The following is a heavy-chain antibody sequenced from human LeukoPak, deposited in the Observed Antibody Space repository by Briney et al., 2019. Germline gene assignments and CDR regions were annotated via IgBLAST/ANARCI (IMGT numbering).Heavy chain of an antibody. CDR2: INPDNGGT. Sequence: GASAKVSCKASGYTFTGYYMHWVRQAPGQGLEWMGWINPDNGGTNYAQKFQGRVTMTRDMSISTAYMELSRLRSDDTAVYYCARDPSNSGYDYLYYFDYWGQGTLVTVSS. D-gene: IGHD5-12*01. J-gene: IGHJ4*02. CDR3: ARDPSNSGYDYLYYFDY. V-gene: IGHV1-2*02. CDR1: GYTFTGYY.